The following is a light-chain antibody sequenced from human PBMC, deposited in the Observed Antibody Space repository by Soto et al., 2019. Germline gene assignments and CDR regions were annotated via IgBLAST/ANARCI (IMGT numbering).Light chain of an antibody. J-gene: IGLJ2*01. CDR1: SSNIGAGYD. CDR2: GNS. Sequence: QSVPTQPPSVSGAPGQRVTISWTGSSSNIGAGYDVHWYQQLPGTAPKLLIYGNSNRPSGVPDRFSGSKSGTSASLAITGLQAEDEADYYCQSYDSSLSVVFGGGTKLTVL. CDR3: QSYDSSLSVV. V-gene: IGLV1-40*01.